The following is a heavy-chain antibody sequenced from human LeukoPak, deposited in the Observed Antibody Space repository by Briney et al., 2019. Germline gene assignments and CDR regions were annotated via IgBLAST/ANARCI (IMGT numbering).Heavy chain of an antibody. CDR3: ARVLKTVTVDY. Sequence: GGSLRLSCAASGFTFSSYWMSWVRQAPGKGLEWVANIKQDGSEKYYVDSVKGRFTISRDTAKNSLYLQMNSLRADDTALYYCARVLKTVTVDYWGQGTLVTVSS. CDR2: IKQDGSEK. V-gene: IGHV3-7*01. CDR1: GFTFSSYW. D-gene: IGHD4-17*01. J-gene: IGHJ4*02.